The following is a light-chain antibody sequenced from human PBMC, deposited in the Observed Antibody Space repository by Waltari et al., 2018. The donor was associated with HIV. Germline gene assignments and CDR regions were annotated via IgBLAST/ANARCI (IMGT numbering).Light chain of an antibody. Sequence: QSALTQPRSVSGSPGQSVTISCTGTSSDVGGYKYVSWYQQHPAKAPKLMIYDVTKRPSGVPDRFSGSKSVNTASLTISGIEAEDEADYYCCSYAGSYTLVFGGGTKLTVL. CDR2: DVT. CDR3: CSYAGSYTLV. CDR1: SSDVGGYKY. J-gene: IGLJ3*02. V-gene: IGLV2-11*01.